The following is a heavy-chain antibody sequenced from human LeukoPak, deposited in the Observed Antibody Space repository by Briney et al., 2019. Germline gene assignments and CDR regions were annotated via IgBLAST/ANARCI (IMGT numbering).Heavy chain of an antibody. D-gene: IGHD3-3*01. CDR3: ATGWSGYFASLDY. V-gene: IGHV1-18*01. J-gene: IGHJ4*02. Sequence: GASVKVSCKASGYTFTAYGISWVRQAPGQGLEWVGWISAYNGYTKYAQKFQGRVTMTRDTSTYTAYMELRSLRSDDTAVYYCATGWSGYFASLDYWGQGTLVTVAS. CDR1: GYTFTAYG. CDR2: ISAYNGYT.